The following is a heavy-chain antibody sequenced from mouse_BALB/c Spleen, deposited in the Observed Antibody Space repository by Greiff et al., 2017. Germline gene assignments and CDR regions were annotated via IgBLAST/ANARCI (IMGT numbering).Heavy chain of an antibody. Sequence: VQLQQSGAELVKPGASVKLSCTASGFNIKDTYMHWVKQRPEQGLEWIGRIDPANGNTKYDPKFQGKATITADTSSNTAYLQLSSLTSEDTAVYYCASITTARYFDVWGAGTTVTVSS. CDR2: IDPANGNT. CDR3: ASITTARYFDV. J-gene: IGHJ1*01. D-gene: IGHD1-1*01. V-gene: IGHV14-3*02. CDR1: GFNIKDTY.